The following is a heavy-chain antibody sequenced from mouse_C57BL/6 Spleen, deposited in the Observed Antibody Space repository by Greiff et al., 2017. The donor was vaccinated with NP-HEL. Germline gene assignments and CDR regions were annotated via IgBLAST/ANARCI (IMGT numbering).Heavy chain of an antibody. Sequence: VQLKESGGGLVKPGGSLKLSCAASGFTFSDYGMHWVRQAPEKGLEWVAYISSGSSTIYYADTVKGRFTISRDNAKNTLFLQMTSLRSEDTAMYYCARLFYYGSSRFDYWGQGTTLTVSS. CDR1: GFTFSDYG. CDR3: ARLFYYGSSRFDY. J-gene: IGHJ2*01. D-gene: IGHD1-1*01. V-gene: IGHV5-17*01. CDR2: ISSGSSTI.